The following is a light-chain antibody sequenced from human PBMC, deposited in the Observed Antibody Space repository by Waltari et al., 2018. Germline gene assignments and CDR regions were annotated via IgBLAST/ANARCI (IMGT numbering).Light chain of an antibody. J-gene: IGLJ2*01. CDR1: VLAEKY. CDR3: HAAADNNWF. Sequence: YDLAQPFSVSVSPGQTATITCSGDVLAEKYVRGFQHRPGQSPILILYQDTDRPSGIPERFSGARSGSTGTLTIRGALPEDEADYHCHAAADNNWFFGGGTKLTVL. V-gene: IGLV3-27*01. CDR2: QDT.